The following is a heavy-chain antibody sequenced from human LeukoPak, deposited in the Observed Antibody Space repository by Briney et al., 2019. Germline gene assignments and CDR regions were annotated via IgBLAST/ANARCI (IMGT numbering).Heavy chain of an antibody. V-gene: IGHV3-7*01. Sequence: GGSLRLSCAASGFTFSTHWMSWVRQAPGKGLEWVANIKEDGSEKHYVDSVKGRFTISRDNAKNSLYLQMNSLRAEDTAVYYCAKVTRAYCGGDCSRPGDYWGQGTLVTVSS. CDR3: AKVTRAYCGGDCSRPGDY. CDR2: IKEDGSEK. CDR1: GFTFSTHW. D-gene: IGHD2-21*02. J-gene: IGHJ4*02.